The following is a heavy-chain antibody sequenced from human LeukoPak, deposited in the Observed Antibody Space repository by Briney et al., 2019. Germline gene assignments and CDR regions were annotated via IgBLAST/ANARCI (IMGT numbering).Heavy chain of an antibody. D-gene: IGHD2-2*01. Sequence: GGSLRLSCAASGFTFSSYWMSWVRQAPGKGLEWVGRIKSKTDGGTTDYAAPVKGRFTISRDDSKNTLYLQMNSLKTEDTAVYYCTTGDCSSTSCYPPQYYYYYMDVWGKGTTVTVSS. CDR1: GFTFSSYW. V-gene: IGHV3-15*01. J-gene: IGHJ6*03. CDR2: IKSKTDGGTT. CDR3: TTGDCSSTSCYPPQYYYYYMDV.